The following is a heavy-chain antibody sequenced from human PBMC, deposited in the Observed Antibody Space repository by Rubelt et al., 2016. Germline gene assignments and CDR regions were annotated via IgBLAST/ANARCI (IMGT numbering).Heavy chain of an antibody. Sequence: QVQLVQSGAEVKKPGASVKVSCKASGYTFTSYYMHWVRQAPGQGLEWMGIINPSGGSTSYAHRVKGRGQLTRETATSRVYMELSSRGSEDAAVYYCAREQGRTVTMEGVLGYWGQGTLVTVSS. CDR1: GYTFTSYY. D-gene: IGHD4-17*01. V-gene: IGHV1-46*01. J-gene: IGHJ4*02. CDR3: AREQGRTVTMEGVLGY. CDR2: INPSGGST.